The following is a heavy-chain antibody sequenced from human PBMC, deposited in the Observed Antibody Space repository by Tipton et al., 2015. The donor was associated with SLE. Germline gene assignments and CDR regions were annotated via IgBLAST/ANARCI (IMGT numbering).Heavy chain of an antibody. J-gene: IGHJ4*02. V-gene: IGHV1-46*01. D-gene: IGHD3-3*01. Sequence: QSGPEVKKPGASVKVSCKASGYTFTNYYIHWVRQAPGQGLEWMGIINPSGGSTSYAQKFQGRVTMTRDTSTSTVYMELSSLRSEDTAVYYCARVEEYDFWSGYYTLEDWGQGTLVTVSS. CDR1: GYTFTNYY. CDR3: ARVEEYDFWSGYYTLED. CDR2: INPSGGST.